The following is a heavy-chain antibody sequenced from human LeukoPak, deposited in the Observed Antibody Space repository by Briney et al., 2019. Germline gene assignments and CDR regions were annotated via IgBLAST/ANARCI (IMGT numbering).Heavy chain of an antibody. CDR3: ATRSPRYSSSWYRSHYYYYGRDV. CDR1: GYTLTELS. J-gene: IGHJ6*02. Sequence: ASVKVSCKVFGYTLTELSMHWVRQAPGKGLEWMGGFDPEDGETTYAQKFQGRVTMTEDTSTDTAYMELSSLRSEDTAVYYCATRSPRYSSSWYRSHYYYYGRDVWGQGTTVTVSS. V-gene: IGHV1-24*01. D-gene: IGHD6-13*01. CDR2: FDPEDGET.